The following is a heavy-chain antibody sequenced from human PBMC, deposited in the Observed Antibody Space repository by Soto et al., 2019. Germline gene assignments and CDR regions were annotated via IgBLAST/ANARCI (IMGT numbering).Heavy chain of an antibody. Sequence: EVQLVESGGGLIQPGGSLRLSCAASGFTVSSHYMSWVRQAPGKGLEWVSVIYSGGSTYYADSVKGRFTISRDNSKNTLYLQMNSLRAEDTAVYYCASHAIAAAGPFDYWGQGTLVTVSS. CDR2: IYSGGST. V-gene: IGHV3-53*01. D-gene: IGHD6-13*01. CDR3: ASHAIAAAGPFDY. CDR1: GFTVSSHY. J-gene: IGHJ4*02.